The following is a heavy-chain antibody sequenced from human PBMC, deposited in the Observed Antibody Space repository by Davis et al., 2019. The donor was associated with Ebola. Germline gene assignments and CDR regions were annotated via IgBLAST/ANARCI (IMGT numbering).Heavy chain of an antibody. Sequence: ASVKVSCKTSGYTFSVYYVHWVRQARGQGLEWMGWINPNSGGSASTQKFQGRLTMTSDTSISTAYLDLGSLQSGDTVVYYCATQMGRIAPRPAFNIWGQGTLVSVSS. CDR1: GYTFSVYY. CDR2: INPNSGGS. CDR3: ATQMGRIAPRPAFNI. V-gene: IGHV1-2*02. D-gene: IGHD5-24*01. J-gene: IGHJ3*02.